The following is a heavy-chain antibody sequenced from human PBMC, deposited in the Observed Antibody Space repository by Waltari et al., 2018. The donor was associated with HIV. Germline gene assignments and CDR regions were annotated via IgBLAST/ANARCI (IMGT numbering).Heavy chain of an antibody. D-gene: IGHD4-17*01. J-gene: IGHJ3*01. CDR1: GFTFNKFA. V-gene: IGHV3-23*01. CDR3: AKTVPTVTSIFEGFDV. CDR2: MRGSGGNK. Sequence: QLLESGGGLVQPGGSLRLSCVASGFTFNKFAMNWVRQAPGQGLAWPSSMRGSGGNKDYADAVKGRSSISRENSKNTVYLQINSLRVDDTAIYYCAKTVPTVTSIFEGFDVWGQGAMVTVSS.